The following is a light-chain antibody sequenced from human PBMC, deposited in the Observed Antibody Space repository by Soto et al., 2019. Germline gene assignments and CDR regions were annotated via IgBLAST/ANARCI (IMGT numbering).Light chain of an antibody. Sequence: QSVLTQPASVSGSPGQSITISCTGTSSDVGGYNYVSWYQQHPGKAPKLIIYEVSNRPPGVSNRFSGSKSGNTASLTISGLQAEDEADYYCSSYTSSSTPYVFGTRTKLTVL. CDR3: SSYTSSSTPYV. CDR1: SSDVGGYNY. V-gene: IGLV2-14*01. J-gene: IGLJ1*01. CDR2: EVS.